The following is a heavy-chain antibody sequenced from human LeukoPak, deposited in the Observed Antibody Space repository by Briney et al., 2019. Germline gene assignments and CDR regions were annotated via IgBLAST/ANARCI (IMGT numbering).Heavy chain of an antibody. J-gene: IGHJ4*02. CDR2: IYYSGST. D-gene: IGHD2-2*01. V-gene: IGHV4-39*01. CDR1: GGSISSSSYY. CDR3: ARHGGSRYCSSTSCYRVFDY. Sequence: SETLSLTCTVSGGSISSSSYYWGWIRQPPGKGLEWIGSIYYSGSTYYNPALKSRATISVDTSKNQFSLKLSSVTAADTAVYYCARHGGSRYCSSTSCYRVFDYWGQGTLVTVSS.